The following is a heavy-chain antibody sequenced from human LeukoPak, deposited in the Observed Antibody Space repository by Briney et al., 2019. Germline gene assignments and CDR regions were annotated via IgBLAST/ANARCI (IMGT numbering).Heavy chain of an antibody. CDR3: AHASAVAGRWAYYYYGMDV. D-gene: IGHD6-19*01. V-gene: IGHV1-69*13. J-gene: IGHJ6*02. CDR2: IIPIFGTA. Sequence: ASVKVSCKASGGTFSSYAIRWVRQAPGQGLEWMGGIIPIFGTANYAQKFQGRVTITADESTSTAYMELSSLRSEDTAVYYCAHASAVAGRWAYYYYGMDVWGQGTTVTVSS. CDR1: GGTFSSYA.